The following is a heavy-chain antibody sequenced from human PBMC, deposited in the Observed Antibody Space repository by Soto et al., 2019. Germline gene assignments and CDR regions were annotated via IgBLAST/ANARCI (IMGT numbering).Heavy chain of an antibody. J-gene: IGHJ3*02. D-gene: IGHD6-19*01. CDR1: GGSISSSSYY. V-gene: IGHV4-39*01. Sequence: QLQLQESGPGLVKPSETLSLTCTVSGGSISSSSYYWGWIRQPPGKGLEWIGSIYYSGSTYYNPSLKSRVTISVDTSKNQFSLRLSSVTAADTAVYYCASPTYTLYSSGWYFAFDIWGQGTMVTVSS. CDR3: ASPTYTLYSSGWYFAFDI. CDR2: IYYSGST.